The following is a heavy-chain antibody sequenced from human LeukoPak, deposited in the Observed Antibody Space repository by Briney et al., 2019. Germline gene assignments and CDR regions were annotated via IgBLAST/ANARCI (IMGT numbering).Heavy chain of an antibody. J-gene: IGHJ4*02. V-gene: IGHV3-20*04. CDR2: INWNGGST. CDR1: GFTFSHYA. Sequence: GGSLRLSCSASGFTFSHYAMHWVRQAPGKGLEWVSGINWNGGSTGYADSVKGRFTISRDNAKNSLYLQMNSLRAEDTALYYCAREHYGSGSYYSGYYFDYWGQGTLVTVSS. CDR3: AREHYGSGSYYSGYYFDY. D-gene: IGHD3-10*01.